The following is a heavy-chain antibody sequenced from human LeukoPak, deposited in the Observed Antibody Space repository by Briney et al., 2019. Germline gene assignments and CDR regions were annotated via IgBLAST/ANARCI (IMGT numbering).Heavy chain of an antibody. CDR1: GYTFTSYD. Sequence: EASVKVSCKASGYTFTSYDINWVRQATGQGLEWMGWMNPNSGNTGYAQRFQGRVTMTRNTSISTAYMELSSLRSEDTAVYYCVRGLLPGSSHYYYYGMDVWGQGTTVTVSS. V-gene: IGHV1-8*01. D-gene: IGHD6-13*01. J-gene: IGHJ6*02. CDR3: VRGLLPGSSHYYYYGMDV. CDR2: MNPNSGNT.